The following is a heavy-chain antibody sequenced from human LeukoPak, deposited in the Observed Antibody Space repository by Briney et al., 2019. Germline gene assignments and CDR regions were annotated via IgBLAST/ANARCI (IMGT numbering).Heavy chain of an antibody. Sequence: GRSLRLSCAASGFTFSSYAMHWVRQAPGKGLEWVAVISYDGSNKYYADSVKGRFTISRDNSKNTLYLQMNSLRAEDTAVYYCARVDYGGNSWGIDYWGQGTLVTVSS. CDR1: GFTFSSYA. V-gene: IGHV3-30*04. CDR2: ISYDGSNK. CDR3: ARVDYGGNSWGIDY. D-gene: IGHD4-23*01. J-gene: IGHJ4*02.